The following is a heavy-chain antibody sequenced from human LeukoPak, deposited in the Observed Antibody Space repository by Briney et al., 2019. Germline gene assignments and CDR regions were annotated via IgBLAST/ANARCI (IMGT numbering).Heavy chain of an antibody. CDR3: AKDLVAVAGLEVLSANP. CDR1: GFTFSSYA. Sequence: GGSLRLSCAASGFTFSSYAMSWVRQAPGKGLEWVSAISGSGGSTYYADSVKGRFTISRDNSKNTLYLQMNSLRAEDTAVYYCAKDLVAVAGLEVLSANPWGQGTLVTVSS. CDR2: ISGSGGST. V-gene: IGHV3-23*01. J-gene: IGHJ5*02. D-gene: IGHD6-19*01.